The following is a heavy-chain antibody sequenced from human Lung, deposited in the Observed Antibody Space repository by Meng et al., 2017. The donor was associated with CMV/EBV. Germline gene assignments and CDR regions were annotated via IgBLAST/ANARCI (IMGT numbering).Heavy chain of an antibody. V-gene: IGHV4-4*02. J-gene: IGHJ4*02. Sequence: SXTXSLXCVVSGDSIISANWWSWVRQPPGKGLEWIGEMSHSGSSNYDPSLKSRVSISIDKSKNHFSLNLISVTAADTAVYYCARHMALAGSRGFDSWGQGTLVTVSS. CDR1: GDSIISANW. D-gene: IGHD2-21*01. CDR3: ARHMALAGSRGFDS. CDR2: MSHSGSS.